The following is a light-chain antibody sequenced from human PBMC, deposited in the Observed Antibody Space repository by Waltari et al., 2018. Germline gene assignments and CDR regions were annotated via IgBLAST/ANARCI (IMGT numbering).Light chain of an antibody. CDR3: QHYVSSLSWT. CDR1: QSVSSTY. Sequence: EVVLTQSPGPLSLSPGARAALSCRASQSVSSTYLAWYQQKPGQAPRLLIYGASSRATGIPDRFSGSGSGTDFTLTISRLEPEDFGVYYCQHYVSSLSWTFGQGTKVEVK. J-gene: IGKJ1*01. CDR2: GAS. V-gene: IGKV3-20*01.